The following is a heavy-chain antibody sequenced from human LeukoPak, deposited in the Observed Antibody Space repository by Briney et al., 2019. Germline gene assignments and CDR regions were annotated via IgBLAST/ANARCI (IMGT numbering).Heavy chain of an antibody. CDR3: ARWGTYYYDSRAFDI. D-gene: IGHD3-22*01. Sequence: SVKVSCKASGGTFSSYAISWVRQAPGQGLEWMGRIIPIFGTANYAQKFQGRVTITTDESTSTAYMELSSLRSEGTAVYYCARWGTYYYDSRAFDIWGQGTMVTVSS. CDR1: GGTFSSYA. V-gene: IGHV1-69*05. J-gene: IGHJ3*02. CDR2: IIPIFGTA.